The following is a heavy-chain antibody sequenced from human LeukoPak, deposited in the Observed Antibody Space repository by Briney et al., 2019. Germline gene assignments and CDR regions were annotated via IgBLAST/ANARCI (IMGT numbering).Heavy chain of an antibody. CDR2: IKHDGSQK. V-gene: IGHV3-7*01. CDR1: GFSFSTYW. Sequence: PGGSLRLSCVASGFSFSTYWINWVRQAPGEGLEWVAHIKHDGSQKYYVDSVKGRFTISRDNAKNSLYLRMNSLRAEDTAVYYCARDAGYGYWVVDYWGQGTLVTVSS. D-gene: IGHD5-18*01. J-gene: IGHJ4*02. CDR3: ARDAGYGYWVVDY.